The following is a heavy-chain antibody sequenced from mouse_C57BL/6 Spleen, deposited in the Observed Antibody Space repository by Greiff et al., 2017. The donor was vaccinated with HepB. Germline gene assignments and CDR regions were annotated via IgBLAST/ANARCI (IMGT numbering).Heavy chain of an antibody. Sequence: QVQLQQSGAELVRPGASVKLSCKASGYTFTSYCIRWVKQRTGQGLEWIGEIYPRSGNTNYNEKFKGKATLTADKSSSTAYMEHRSLTSEDSAVYFCAREYYGSSYENYFDYWGKGTTVTVSS. CDR1: GYTFTSYC. V-gene: IGHV1-81*01. J-gene: IGHJ2*01. CDR2: IYPRSGNT. D-gene: IGHD1-1*01. CDR3: AREYYGSSYENYFDY.